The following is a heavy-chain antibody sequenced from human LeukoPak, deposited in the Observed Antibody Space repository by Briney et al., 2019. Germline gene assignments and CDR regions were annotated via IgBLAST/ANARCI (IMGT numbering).Heavy chain of an antibody. CDR1: GGSFSGYY. J-gene: IGHJ2*01. CDR2: INHSGGT. D-gene: IGHD4-17*01. CDR3: ARLRGDYGWYFDL. V-gene: IGHV4-34*01. Sequence: SETLSLTCAVYGGSFSGYYWSWIRQPPGKGLEWIGEINHSGGTNYNPPLKSRVTISVDTSKNQFSLKLSSVTAADTAVYYCARLRGDYGWYFDLWGRGTLVTVSS.